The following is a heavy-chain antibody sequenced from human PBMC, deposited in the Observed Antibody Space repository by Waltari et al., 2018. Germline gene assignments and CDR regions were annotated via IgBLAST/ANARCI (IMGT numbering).Heavy chain of an antibody. CDR2: IYTNGRT. Sequence: QVQLQESGPGLVKPSETLSLTCTVSGGSISSYYWSWIRQPAGKGLEWIGRIYTNGRTNDNPSLKSRFTMSVDTSKNQFSLKLSFVTAADTAVYYCARDRSGSYSDDAFDIWGQDTMVTVSS. V-gene: IGHV4-4*07. J-gene: IGHJ3*02. CDR3: ARDRSGSYSDDAFDI. D-gene: IGHD1-26*01. CDR1: GGSISSYY.